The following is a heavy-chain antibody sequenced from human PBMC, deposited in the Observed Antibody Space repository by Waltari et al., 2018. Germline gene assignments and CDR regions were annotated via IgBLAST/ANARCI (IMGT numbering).Heavy chain of an antibody. CDR2: IIPILGTA. Sequence: QVQLVQSGAEVKKPGSSVKVSCKASGGTFSSYAISWVRQAPGQGLEWMGGIIPILGTANYAQKCQGRVTITTDESTSTAYMELSSLRSEDTAVYYCARDFEGTRSLSYSAAFDYWGQGTLVTVSS. J-gene: IGHJ4*02. CDR1: GGTFSSYA. V-gene: IGHV1-69*05. CDR3: ARDFEGTRSLSYSAAFDY. D-gene: IGHD2-15*01.